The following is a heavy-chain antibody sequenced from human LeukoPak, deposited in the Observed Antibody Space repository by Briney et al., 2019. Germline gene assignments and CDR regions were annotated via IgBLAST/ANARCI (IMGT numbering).Heavy chain of an antibody. J-gene: IGHJ6*03. Sequence: GESLKISCKASGYSFTTHWIGWVRQMPGKGLEWMGIIYPGDSDTRYSPSFQGQVTISVDKSISTAYLQWSSLKASDTAMYYCARLPGYCSGGSCYTVGDCYYYYMDVWGKGTTVTVSS. V-gene: IGHV5-51*01. CDR2: IYPGDSDT. CDR1: GYSFTTHW. CDR3: ARLPGYCSGGSCYTVGDCYYYYMDV. D-gene: IGHD2-15*01.